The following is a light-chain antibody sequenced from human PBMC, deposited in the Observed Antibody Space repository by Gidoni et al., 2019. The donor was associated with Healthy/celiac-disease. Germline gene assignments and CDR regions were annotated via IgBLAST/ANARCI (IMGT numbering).Light chain of an antibody. J-gene: IGKJ4*01. CDR3: QQLNSYLEDSLT. Sequence: DIQLTQSPYFLSASVGDRVTITCRASQGISSYLAWYQQKTGKAPKLLIYAASTLQSGVPSRFSGSGSGTEFTLTISRLQPEDFATYYCQQLNSYLEDSLTFGGGTKVEIK. CDR1: QGISSY. V-gene: IGKV1-9*01. CDR2: AAS.